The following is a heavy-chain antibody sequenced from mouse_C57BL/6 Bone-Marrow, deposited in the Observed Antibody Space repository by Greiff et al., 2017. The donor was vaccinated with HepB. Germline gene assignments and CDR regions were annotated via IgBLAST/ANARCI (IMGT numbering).Heavy chain of an antibody. Sequence: VQLQQSGAELVRPGASVKLSCTASGFNIKDDYMHWVKQRPEQGLEWIGWIDPENGDTEYASKFQGKATITADTSSNPAYLQLSSLTSEDTAVYYCFIYYYGSSSIDGAMDYWGQGTSVTVSS. CDR3: FIYYYGSSSIDGAMDY. J-gene: IGHJ4*01. V-gene: IGHV14-4*01. CDR1: GFNIKDDY. D-gene: IGHD1-1*01. CDR2: IDPENGDT.